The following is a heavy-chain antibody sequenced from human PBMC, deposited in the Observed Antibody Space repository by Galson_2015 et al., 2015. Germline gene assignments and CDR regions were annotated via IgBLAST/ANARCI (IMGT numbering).Heavy chain of an antibody. CDR3: ARDVGGLLWFGERDY. CDR1: GFTFSSYG. V-gene: IGHV3-33*01. CDR2: IWYDGSNK. J-gene: IGHJ4*02. D-gene: IGHD3-10*01. Sequence: SLRLSCAASGFTFSSYGMHWVRQAPGKGLEWVAVIWYDGSNKYYADSVKGRFTISRDNSKNTLYLQMNSLRAEDTAVYYCARDVGGLLWFGERDYWGQGTLVTVSS.